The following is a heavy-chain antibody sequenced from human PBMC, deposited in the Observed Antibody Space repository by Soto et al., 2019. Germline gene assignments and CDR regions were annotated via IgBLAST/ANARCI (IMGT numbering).Heavy chain of an antibody. CDR1: GYTFTGYY. Sequence: ASVKVSCKASGYTFTGYYMHWVRQAPGQGLEWMGWINPNSGGTNYAQKFQGRVTMTRDTSISTAYMELSRLRSDDTAVYYCARDWEGDGYNYYLGYWGQRPLVTVSS. J-gene: IGHJ4*02. CDR2: INPNSGGT. V-gene: IGHV1-2*02. CDR3: ARDWEGDGYNYYLGY. D-gene: IGHD5-12*01.